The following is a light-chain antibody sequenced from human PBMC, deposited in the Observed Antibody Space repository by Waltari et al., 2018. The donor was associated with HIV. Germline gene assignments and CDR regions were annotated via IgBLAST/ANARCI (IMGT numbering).Light chain of an antibody. CDR1: PSISNN. Sequence: IAMTQSPATLSVSPGVSATLSCRASPSISNNLAWFQQKPGQAPRLLIYDASFSATGIPARFSGSGSGTEFTLTVSFLQSEDFAVYYCHQYHDWYTFGQGTKLEIK. J-gene: IGKJ2*01. V-gene: IGKV3D-15*03. CDR3: HQYHDWYT. CDR2: DAS.